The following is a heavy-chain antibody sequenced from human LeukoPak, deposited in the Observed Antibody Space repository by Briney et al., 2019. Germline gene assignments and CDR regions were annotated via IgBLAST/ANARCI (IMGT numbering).Heavy chain of an antibody. CDR2: IYSGGST. Sequence: GGSLRLSCAASGFTVSSNYMSWVRQAPGKGLEWVSVIYSGGSTYYADSVKGRFTISRDNSKNTLYLQMNSLRAEDTAVYYCAKDEQQLVRGDYFDYWGQGTLVTVSS. CDR1: GFTVSSNY. J-gene: IGHJ4*02. V-gene: IGHV3-53*01. CDR3: AKDEQQLVRGDYFDY. D-gene: IGHD6-13*01.